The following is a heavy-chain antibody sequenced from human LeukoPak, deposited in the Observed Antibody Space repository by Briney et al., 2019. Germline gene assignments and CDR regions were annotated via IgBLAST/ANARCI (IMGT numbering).Heavy chain of an antibody. V-gene: IGHV5-51*01. D-gene: IGHD3-16*01. CDR3: ARPAGFGAFDI. J-gene: IGHJ3*02. CDR2: IYPGDSDT. Sequence: GEPLKISCKGSGYSFTSYWIGCVRHMRGKGLEWMGIIYPGDSDTRYSPSFQGQVTISADKSISTAYLQWSSLKASDTAMYYCARPAGFGAFDIWGQGTMVTVSS. CDR1: GYSFTSYW.